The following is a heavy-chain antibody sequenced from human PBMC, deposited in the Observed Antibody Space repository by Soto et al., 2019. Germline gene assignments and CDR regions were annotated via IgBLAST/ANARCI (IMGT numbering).Heavy chain of an antibody. CDR3: ASTSGQLATNWFDP. J-gene: IGHJ5*02. CDR2: INSDGSTT. D-gene: IGHD6-6*01. V-gene: IGHV3-74*01. Sequence: EVQLVESGGGLVQAGGSLRLSCAASGFTFSSNWMHWVRQVPGKGLVWVSRINSDGSTTSYADSVKGRFTISRDNAKNTRYLQMNSLRPEDTAVYYCASTSGQLATNWFDPWGQGTLVTVS. CDR1: GFTFSSNW.